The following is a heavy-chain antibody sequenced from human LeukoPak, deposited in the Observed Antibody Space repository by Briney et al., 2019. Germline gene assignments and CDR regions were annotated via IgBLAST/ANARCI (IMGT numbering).Heavy chain of an antibody. D-gene: IGHD3-22*01. V-gene: IGHV1-8*02. CDR1: GGTFSSYA. CDR3: ARVDMGGNYYYD. CDR2: MNPNSGNT. J-gene: IGHJ3*01. Sequence: ASVKVSCKASGGTFSSYAINWVRQATGQGLEWMGWMNPNSGNTGYAQKFQGRVTMTRNTSISTAYMELSSLRSEDTAVYYCARVDMGGNYYYDWGQGTMVTVSS.